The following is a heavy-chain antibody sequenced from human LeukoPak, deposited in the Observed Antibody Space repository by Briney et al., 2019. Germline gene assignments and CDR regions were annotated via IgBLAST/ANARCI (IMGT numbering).Heavy chain of an antibody. V-gene: IGHV3-30-3*01. CDR1: GFTFSSYA. CDR2: ISYDGSNK. CDR3: ARDKNWASDH. Sequence: PGRSPRLSCAASGFTFSSYAMHWVRQAPGKGLEWVAVISYDGSNKYYADSVKGRFTISRDNSKNTLYLQMNSLRAEDTAVYYCARDKNWASDHWGQGTLVSVSS. J-gene: IGHJ4*02. D-gene: IGHD7-27*01.